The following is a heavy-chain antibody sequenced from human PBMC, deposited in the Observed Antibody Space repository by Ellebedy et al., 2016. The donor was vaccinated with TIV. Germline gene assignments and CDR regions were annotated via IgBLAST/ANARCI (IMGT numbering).Heavy chain of an antibody. D-gene: IGHD2-2*01. J-gene: IGHJ4*02. CDR1: GFTFDDYA. V-gene: IGHV3-9*01. Sequence: SLKISXAASGFTFDDYAMHWVRQAPGKGLEWVSGISWNSGSIGYADSVKGRFTISRDNAKNSLYLQMNSLRAEDTAVYYCARDLRGVVVVPAAMCDYWGQGTLVTVSS. CDR2: ISWNSGSI. CDR3: ARDLRGVVVVPAAMCDY.